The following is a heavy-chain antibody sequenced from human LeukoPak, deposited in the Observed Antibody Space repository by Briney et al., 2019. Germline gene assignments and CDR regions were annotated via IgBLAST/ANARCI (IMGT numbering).Heavy chain of an antibody. CDR3: ARGLGVQWELPPHDY. Sequence: GASAKVSCKASGYTFTSYGISWVRQAPGQGLEWMGWISAYNGNTNYAQKLQGRVTMTTDTSTSTAYMELRSLRSDDTAVYYCARGLGVQWELPPHDYWGQGTLVTVSS. CDR1: GYTFTSYG. J-gene: IGHJ4*02. CDR2: ISAYNGNT. D-gene: IGHD1-26*01. V-gene: IGHV1-18*01.